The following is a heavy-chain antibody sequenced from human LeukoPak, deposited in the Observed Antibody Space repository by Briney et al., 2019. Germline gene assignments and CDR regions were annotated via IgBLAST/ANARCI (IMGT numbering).Heavy chain of an antibody. CDR3: AREASSSGYYRPNFDY. CDR2: INPNSGGT. J-gene: IGHJ4*02. Sequence: ASVKVSCKASGYTFTGYYMHWVRQAPGQGLEWMGWINPNSGGTNYAQKFQGRVTMTRDTSISTAYMELGGLRSDDTAEYYCAREASSSGYYRPNFDYWGQGTLVTVSS. CDR1: GYTFTGYY. D-gene: IGHD3-22*01. V-gene: IGHV1-2*02.